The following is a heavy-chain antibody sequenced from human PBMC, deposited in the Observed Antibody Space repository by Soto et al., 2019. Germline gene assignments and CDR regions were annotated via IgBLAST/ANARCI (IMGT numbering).Heavy chain of an antibody. CDR1: GYTFTSYG. V-gene: IGHV1-18*01. D-gene: IGHD4-17*01. CDR2: ISAYNGNT. Sequence: ASVKVSCKASGYTFTSYGISWVRQAPGQGLEWMGWISAYNGNTNYAQKLQGRVTMTTDISTSTAYMELRSLRSDDTAVYYCARESPYGDYVDAFDIWGQGTMVTVSS. J-gene: IGHJ3*02. CDR3: ARESPYGDYVDAFDI.